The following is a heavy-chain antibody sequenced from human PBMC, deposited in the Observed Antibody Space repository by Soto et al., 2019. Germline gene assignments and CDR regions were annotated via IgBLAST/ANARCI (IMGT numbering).Heavy chain of an antibody. D-gene: IGHD3-3*01. CDR2: IRSKAYGGTT. CDR1: GFTFGDYA. V-gene: IGHV3-49*03. CDR3: TRDPYYDFWSGYSRGDYYGMDV. J-gene: IGHJ6*02. Sequence: PGGSLRLSCTASGFTFGDYAMSWFRQAPGKGLEWVGFIRSKAYGGTTEYAASVKGRFTISRDDSKSIAYLQMNSLKTEDTAVYYCTRDPYYDFWSGYSRGDYYGMDVWGQGTTVTVSS.